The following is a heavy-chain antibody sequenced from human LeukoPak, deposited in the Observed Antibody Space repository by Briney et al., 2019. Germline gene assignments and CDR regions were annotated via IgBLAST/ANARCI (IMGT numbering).Heavy chain of an antibody. D-gene: IGHD3-16*01. J-gene: IGHJ4*02. Sequence: PGGSLRLSCAASGFTFSSYGMHWVRQAPGKGLEWVAVIWYDGSNKYYADSVKGRFTISRDNSKNTLYLQMNSLRAEDTAVYYCAREGVDGGEFDYWGQGTLVTVSS. CDR1: GFTFSSYG. CDR3: AREGVDGGEFDY. V-gene: IGHV3-33*01. CDR2: IWYDGSNK.